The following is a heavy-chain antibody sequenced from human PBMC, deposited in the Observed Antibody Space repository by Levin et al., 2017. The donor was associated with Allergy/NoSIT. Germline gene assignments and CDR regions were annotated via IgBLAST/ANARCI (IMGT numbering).Heavy chain of an antibody. V-gene: IGHV3-33*01. CDR3: ARVLRFYYYYYMDV. CDR1: GFTFSSYG. D-gene: IGHD5-12*01. CDR2: IWDDGYKK. Sequence: SGGSLRLSCAASGFTFSSYGMHWVRQAPGKGLEWVALIWDDGYKKYYADSVKGRFTISRDNSKNTLYLQMNSLRAEDTAVYYCARVLRFYYYYYMDVWGKGTTVTVSS. J-gene: IGHJ6*03.